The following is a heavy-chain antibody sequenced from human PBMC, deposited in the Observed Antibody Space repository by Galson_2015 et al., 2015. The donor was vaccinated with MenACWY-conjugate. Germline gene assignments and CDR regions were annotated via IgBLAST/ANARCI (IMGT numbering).Heavy chain of an antibody. V-gene: IGHV2-26*01. CDR3: ARLTRAGDRGD. Sequence: PALVKPTQTLTLTCTVSGFSLSNPRMGVYWIRQPPGKALEWLAHILPTDAKSHNTSLRGRLTNSKDTSQNQVVLTMTNMDPVDTGTYYCARLTRAGDRGDWGQGTLVTVSS. J-gene: IGHJ4*02. CDR1: GFSLSNPRMG. CDR2: ILPTDAK. D-gene: IGHD2-21*02.